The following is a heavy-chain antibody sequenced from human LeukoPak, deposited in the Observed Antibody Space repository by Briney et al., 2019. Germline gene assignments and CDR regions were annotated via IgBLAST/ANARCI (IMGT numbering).Heavy chain of an antibody. Sequence: SETLSLTCTVSGISVSAYYWSWIRQPPGKGLEWLGNIYFGGTTDYNSSLKSRLTISVDTFKNQLSLNLQSVTAADTATYYCARHRSDTGGKKGVNWFDPWGQGTLVTVSS. CDR3: ARHRSDTGGKKGVNWFDP. CDR2: IYFGGTT. V-gene: IGHV4-59*02. J-gene: IGHJ5*02. CDR1: GISVSAYY. D-gene: IGHD4-23*01.